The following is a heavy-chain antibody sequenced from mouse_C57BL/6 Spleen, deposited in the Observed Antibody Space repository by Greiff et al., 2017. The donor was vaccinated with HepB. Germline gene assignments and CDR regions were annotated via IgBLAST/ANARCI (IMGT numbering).Heavy chain of an antibody. V-gene: IGHV5-6*01. Sequence: DVQLVESGGDLVKPGGSLKLSCAASGFTFSSYGMSWVRQTPDKRLEWVATISSGGSYTYYPDSVKGRFTISRDNAKNTLYLQMSSLKSEDTAMYYCAREGGYDYDKAYWGQGTLVTVSA. D-gene: IGHD2-4*01. CDR3: AREGGYDYDKAY. J-gene: IGHJ3*01. CDR2: ISSGGSYT. CDR1: GFTFSSYG.